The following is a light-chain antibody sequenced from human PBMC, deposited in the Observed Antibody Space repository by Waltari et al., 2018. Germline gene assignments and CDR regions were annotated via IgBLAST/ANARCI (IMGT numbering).Light chain of an antibody. Sequence: QSALTQPASVSGSLGQSISITCSGTYSNLGCYDLFSWSHQRPGEAPKPLIYEVLTRPSGISNRFSGSKSGNAASPTISALQPEDEGTYYCCSYASSSPRLIFGGGTELSVL. V-gene: IGLV2-23*02. CDR3: CSYASSSPRLI. CDR2: EVL. J-gene: IGLJ2*01. CDR1: YSNLGCYDL.